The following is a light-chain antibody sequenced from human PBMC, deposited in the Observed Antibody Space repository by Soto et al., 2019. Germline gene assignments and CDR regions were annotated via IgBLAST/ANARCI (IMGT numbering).Light chain of an antibody. CDR2: GAS. CDR3: QQYNNWPPVT. CDR1: QSVSSN. V-gene: IGKV3-15*01. J-gene: IGKJ1*01. Sequence: EIVMMQSPATLSVSPGERATLSCRASQSVSSNLAWYQQKPGQAPRLLIYGASTTATGIPARFSGSGSGTEFTLTISSLQSEDFAVYYCQQYNNWPPVTFGQGTKVDIK.